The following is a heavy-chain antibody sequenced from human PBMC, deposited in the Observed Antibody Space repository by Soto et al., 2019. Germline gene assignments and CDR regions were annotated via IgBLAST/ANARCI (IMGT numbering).Heavy chain of an antibody. CDR3: ATAPVAPATGPV. D-gene: IGHD6-19*01. CDR2: IDGSGASI. J-gene: IGHJ4*02. Sequence: EVHLVESGGGLVQPGGSPRLSCAASGFTFSSYTLNWVRQAPGKGLQWMSSIDGSGASIYYADSLKGRIIISRDNARDSLYLHMDSLGPDDTAVYYCATAPVAPATGPVWGQGTLVTVSS. V-gene: IGHV3-21*01. CDR1: GFTFSSYT.